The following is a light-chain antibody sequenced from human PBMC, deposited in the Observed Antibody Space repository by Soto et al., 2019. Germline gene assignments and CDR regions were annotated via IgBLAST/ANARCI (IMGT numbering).Light chain of an antibody. V-gene: IGLV2-14*01. Sequence: QSALTQPASVSGSPGQSITISCTGTSSDVGGYNYVSWYQQHPGKAPKLIIYEVNYRPSGVSYRFSGSKSGNTASLTISGLQAEDEADYYCSSYASSNTLVFGGGTKVTVL. J-gene: IGLJ2*01. CDR2: EVN. CDR1: SSDVGGYNY. CDR3: SSYASSNTLV.